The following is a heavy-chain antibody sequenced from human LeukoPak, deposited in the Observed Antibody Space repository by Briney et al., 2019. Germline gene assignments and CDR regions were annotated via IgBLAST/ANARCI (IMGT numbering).Heavy chain of an antibody. Sequence: ASVKVSCKASGGTFSNCGLSWVRQAPGQGLEWMGWISVYNGNTNYAQKLQGRVTMTTDTSTSTAYMELRSLRSDDKAVYYCARDLVYGSGSYGFDYWGQGTLVTVSS. J-gene: IGHJ4*02. V-gene: IGHV1-18*01. CDR1: GGTFSNCG. CDR3: ARDLVYGSGSYGFDY. D-gene: IGHD3-10*01. CDR2: ISVYNGNT.